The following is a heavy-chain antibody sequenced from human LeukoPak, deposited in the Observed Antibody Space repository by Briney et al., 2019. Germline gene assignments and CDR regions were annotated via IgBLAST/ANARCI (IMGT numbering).Heavy chain of an antibody. D-gene: IGHD6-13*01. CDR1: GGSISSSSYY. Sequence: SETLSLTCTVSGGSISSSSYYWGWIRQPPGKGLEWIGSIYYSGSTYYNPSLKSRVTMSVDTSKNQFSLKLSSVTAADTAVYYCAREQCSSSWSYFHYYYGMDVWGQGTTVTVSS. J-gene: IGHJ6*02. V-gene: IGHV4-39*07. CDR3: AREQCSSSWSYFHYYYGMDV. CDR2: IYYSGST.